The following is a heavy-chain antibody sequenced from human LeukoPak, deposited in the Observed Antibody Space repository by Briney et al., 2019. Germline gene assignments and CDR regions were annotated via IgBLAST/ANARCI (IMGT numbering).Heavy chain of an antibody. Sequence: SATLSLTCTVSGGSISSYYWSWIRQPPGKGLEWIGYIYYSGSTNYNPSLKSRVTISVDTSKNQFSLKLSSVTAADTAVYYCACWGNWNYLIIDYWGQGTLVTVSS. J-gene: IGHJ4*02. CDR2: IYYSGST. D-gene: IGHD1-7*01. CDR3: ACWGNWNYLIIDY. V-gene: IGHV4-59*01. CDR1: GGSISSYY.